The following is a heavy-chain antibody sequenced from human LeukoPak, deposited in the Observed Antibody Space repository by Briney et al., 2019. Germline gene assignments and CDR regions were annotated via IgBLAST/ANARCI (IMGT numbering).Heavy chain of an antibody. CDR2: IYYSGST. D-gene: IGHD6-19*01. CDR1: GGSISSSSYY. J-gene: IGHJ4*02. Sequence: PSETLSLTCTVSGGSISSSSYYWGWIRQPPGKGLEWIGSIYYSGSTYYNPSLKSRVTISVNTSKNQFSLKLSSVTAADTAVYYCARDSLGRQWLVRYFDYWGQGTLVTVSS. CDR3: ARDSLGRQWLVRYFDY. V-gene: IGHV4-39*02.